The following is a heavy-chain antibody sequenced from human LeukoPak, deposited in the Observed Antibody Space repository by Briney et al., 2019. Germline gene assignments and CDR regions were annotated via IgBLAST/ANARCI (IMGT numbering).Heavy chain of an antibody. V-gene: IGHV3-21*01. CDR3: ARGSGSYYFDY. J-gene: IGHJ4*02. CDR1: GFTFSRYT. CDR2: ITSSSSYI. D-gene: IGHD1-26*01. Sequence: GGSLRLSCAASGFTFSRYTMNWVRQAPGKGLEWVSSITSSSSYIYYADSVKGRFTISRDNAKNSLYLQMNSLRAEDTAVYYCARGSGSYYFDYWGQGTLVTVSS.